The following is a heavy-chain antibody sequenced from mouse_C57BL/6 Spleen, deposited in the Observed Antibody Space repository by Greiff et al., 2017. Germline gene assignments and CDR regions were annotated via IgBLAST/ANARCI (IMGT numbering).Heavy chain of an antibody. CDR1: GYTFTTYP. D-gene: IGHD2-5*01. V-gene: IGHV1-47*01. J-gene: IGHJ1*03. CDR3: ARGGLYYSNYGNWYFDV. Sequence: QVQLQQSGAELVKPGASVKMSCKASGYTFTTYPIEWMKQNHGKSLAWIGNFHPYNDDTKYNEKFKGKATLTVEKSSSTVYLELSRLTSDDSAVYYCARGGLYYSNYGNWYFDVWGTGTTVTVSS. CDR2: FHPYNDDT.